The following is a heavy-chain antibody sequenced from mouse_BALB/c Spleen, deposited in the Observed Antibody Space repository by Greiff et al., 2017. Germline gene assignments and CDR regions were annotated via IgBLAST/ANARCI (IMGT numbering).Heavy chain of an antibody. J-gene: IGHJ1*01. CDR3: ARWLLRHWYFDV. D-gene: IGHD1-2*01. CDR2: IYPGNGDT. CDR1: GYTFTSYN. Sequence: QVQLQQPGAELVKPGASVKMSCKASGYTFTSYNMHWVKQTPGQGLEWIGAIYPGNGDTSYNQKFKGKATLTADKSSSTAYMQLSSLTSEDSAVYYCARWLLRHWYFDVWGAGTTVTVSS. V-gene: IGHV1-12*01.